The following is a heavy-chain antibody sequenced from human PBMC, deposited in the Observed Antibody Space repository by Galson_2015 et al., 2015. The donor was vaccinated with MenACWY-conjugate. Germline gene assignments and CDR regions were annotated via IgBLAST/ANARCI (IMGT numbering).Heavy chain of an antibody. CDR2: ITGSGAGT. D-gene: IGHD4-17*01. CDR3: AKDPNGDYFGDFDM. V-gene: IGHV3-23*01. CDR1: GITFSTYA. J-gene: IGHJ3*02. Sequence: SLRLSCAASGITFSTYAASWVRQAPGKGLEWVSSITGSGAGTNYADSMKGRFTISRDNSNNLVYLQMSSRRAEDTAIYYCAKDPNGDYFGDFDMWGHGTMVTVSS.